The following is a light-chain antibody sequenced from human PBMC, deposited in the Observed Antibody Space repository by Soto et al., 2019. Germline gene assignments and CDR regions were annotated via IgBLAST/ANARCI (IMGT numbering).Light chain of an antibody. J-gene: IGKJ5*01. CDR1: QFISRRN. CDR2: GAS. Sequence: EIVLTKSPGTLSLSPGESATLLFRASQFISRRNLAWYQQRHGQAPRIXIYGASTRETGIPDRCSGSGAGTECTRPITPLEPEDFEVDVCQQYGSSPITFGQGTRLEIK. CDR3: QQYGSSPIT. V-gene: IGKV3-20*01.